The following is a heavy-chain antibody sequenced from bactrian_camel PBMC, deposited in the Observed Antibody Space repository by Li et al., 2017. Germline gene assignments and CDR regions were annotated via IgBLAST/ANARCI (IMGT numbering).Heavy chain of an antibody. CDR2: IGFDGNAA. D-gene: IGHD2*01. CDR3: AAYCSGGYCLLY. CDR1: GLSFSLHY. Sequence: VQLVESGGGLVQPGGSLRVSCAASGLSFSLHYMTWVRQAPGKGLEWVSTIGFDGNAAYYADSVKGRFTISRDNAEENTVSLQMNSLKTEDTAIYYCAAYCSGGYCLLYWGQGTQVTVS. V-gene: IGHV3-2*01. J-gene: IGHJ4*01.